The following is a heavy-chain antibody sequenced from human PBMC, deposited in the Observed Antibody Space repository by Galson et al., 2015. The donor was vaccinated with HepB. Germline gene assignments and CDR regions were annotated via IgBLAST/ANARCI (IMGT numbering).Heavy chain of an antibody. J-gene: IGHJ2*01. CDR1: GYSFTSYW. V-gene: IGHV5-10-1*01. CDR2: IDPSDSYT. CDR3: ARHREPSEDTAMVWYFDL. Sequence: QSGAEVKKPGESLRISCKGSGYSFTSYWISWVRQMPGKGLEWMGRIDPSDSYTNYSPSFQGHVTISADKSISTAYLQWSSLKASDTAMYYCARHREPSEDTAMVWYFDLWGRGTLVTISS. D-gene: IGHD5-18*01.